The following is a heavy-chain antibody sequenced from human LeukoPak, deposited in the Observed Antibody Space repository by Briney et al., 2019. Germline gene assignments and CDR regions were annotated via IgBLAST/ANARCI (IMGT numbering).Heavy chain of an antibody. CDR1: GYTFTNYA. CDR2: INAANGYT. Sequence: GASVKVSCKASGYTFTNYAMHWVRQAPGQRLEWMGWINAANGYTKYSQEFQGRVSITRDTSATTAYMELSSLRSEDMAVYYCARGPFYDGSGSYHAFYSDYWGQGTLVTVSS. V-gene: IGHV1-3*03. CDR3: ARGPFYDGSGSYHAFYSDY. J-gene: IGHJ4*02. D-gene: IGHD3-10*01.